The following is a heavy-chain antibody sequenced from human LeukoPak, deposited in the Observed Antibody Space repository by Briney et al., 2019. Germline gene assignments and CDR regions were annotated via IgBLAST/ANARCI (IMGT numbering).Heavy chain of an antibody. CDR1: GFTFSDYY. D-gene: IGHD2-21*01. J-gene: IGHJ3*02. CDR3: ARDAVVVIATSGSDGAFDI. Sequence: PGGSLRLSCAASGFTFSDYYMSWIRQAPGKGLEWVSYISSSGSTIYYADSVKGRFTISRDNAKNSLYLQMNSLRAEDTAVYYCARDAVVVIATSGSDGAFDIGGQGTMVTVPS. V-gene: IGHV3-11*01. CDR2: ISSSGSTI.